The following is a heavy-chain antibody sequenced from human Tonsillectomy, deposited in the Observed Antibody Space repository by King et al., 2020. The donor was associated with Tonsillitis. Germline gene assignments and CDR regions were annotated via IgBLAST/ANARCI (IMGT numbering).Heavy chain of an antibody. Sequence: VQLVESGGGLVQPGGSLRLSCAASGFTFSSYEMNWVRQAPGKGLEWGSYISSSGGTIYYADSVKGRFTISRDNAKNSLYLQMNSLRAEDTAVYYCASSSSGDAFDIWGQGTMVTVSS. D-gene: IGHD3-22*01. CDR2: ISSSGGTI. CDR3: ASSSSGDAFDI. V-gene: IGHV3-48*03. J-gene: IGHJ3*02. CDR1: GFTFSSYE.